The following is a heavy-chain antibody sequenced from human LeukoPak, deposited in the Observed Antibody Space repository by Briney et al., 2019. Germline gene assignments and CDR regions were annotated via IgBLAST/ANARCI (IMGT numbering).Heavy chain of an antibody. CDR3: ATIPATDFDY. CDR2: INPNSGDI. CDR1: GYTFTGYY. V-gene: IGHV1-2*02. Sequence: ASVKVSCKASGYTFTGYYMHWVRQAPGQGLEWMGWINPNSGDIHYAQKFKGRVTMTGDTSISTAYMELSSLRPDDTAIYHCATIPATDFDYWGQGTLVTVSS. J-gene: IGHJ4*02. D-gene: IGHD2-2*01.